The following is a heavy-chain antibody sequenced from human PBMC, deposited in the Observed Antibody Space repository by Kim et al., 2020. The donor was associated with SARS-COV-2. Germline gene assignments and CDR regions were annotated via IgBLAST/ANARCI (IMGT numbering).Heavy chain of an antibody. CDR3: ARDHHETGQAYYYYGMDV. J-gene: IGHJ6*02. CDR2: ISYDGSNK. V-gene: IGHV3-30-3*01. CDR1: GFTFSSYA. Sequence: GGSLRLSCAASGFTFSSYAMHWVRQAPGKGLEWVAVISYDGSNKYYADSVKGRFTISRDNSKNTLYLQMNSLRAEDTAVYYCARDHHETGQAYYYYGMDVWGQGTTVTVSS.